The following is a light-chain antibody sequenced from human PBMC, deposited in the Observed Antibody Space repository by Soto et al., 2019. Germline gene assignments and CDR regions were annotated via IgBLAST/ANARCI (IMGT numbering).Light chain of an antibody. V-gene: IGLV2-23*01. Sequence: QSALTQPASVSGSPGQSITISCTGTSNDVGSYNLVSWYQHHPGKVPKLMIYEGNKRPSGVSNRFSGSRSDNTASLTISGLQAEDEAYYYCCSFAGNSSVIIGGGTKLTVL. CDR1: SNDVGSYNL. J-gene: IGLJ2*01. CDR3: CSFAGNSSVI. CDR2: EGN.